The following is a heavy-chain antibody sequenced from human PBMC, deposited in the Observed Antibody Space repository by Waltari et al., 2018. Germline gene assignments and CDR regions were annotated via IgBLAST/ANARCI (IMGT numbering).Heavy chain of an antibody. CDR2: INDDGTQE. J-gene: IGHJ4*02. Sequence: EVQLVESGGGLVQPGGSLRLACVASGFDFHGYWMGWFRQAPGEGLEWVSNINDDGTQEFYVESLKGRVTISRDNAKNSVYLQTTSLRAEDTALYYCARSGLVSAFDYWGQGSLVTVAS. D-gene: IGHD3-9*01. CDR1: GFDFHGYW. CDR3: ARSGLVSAFDY. V-gene: IGHV3-7*01.